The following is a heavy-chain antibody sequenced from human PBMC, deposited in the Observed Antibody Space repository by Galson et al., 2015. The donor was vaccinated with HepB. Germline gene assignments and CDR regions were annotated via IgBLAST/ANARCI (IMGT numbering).Heavy chain of an antibody. J-gene: IGHJ5*02. V-gene: IGHV3-33*01. CDR3: AREGIVGRRDWFDP. D-gene: IGHD1-26*01. CDR2: IWYDGSNK. Sequence: SLRLSCAASGFTFSSYGMHWVRQAPGKGLEWVAVIWYDGSNKYYADSVKGRFTISRDNSKNTLYLQMNSLRAEDTAVYYCAREGIVGRRDWFDPWGQGTLVTVSS. CDR1: GFTFSSYG.